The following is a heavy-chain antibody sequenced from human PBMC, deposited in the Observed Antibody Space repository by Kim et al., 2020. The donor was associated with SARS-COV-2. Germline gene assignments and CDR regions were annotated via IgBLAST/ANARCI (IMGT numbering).Heavy chain of an antibody. CDR1: GYTFTSYG. D-gene: IGHD2-2*01. CDR3: AAPNPHICSSTSCYAGYYYYYGMDV. V-gene: IGHV1-18*01. J-gene: IGHJ6*02. CDR2: ISAYNGNT. Sequence: ASVKVSCKASGYTFTSYGISWVRQAPGQGLEWMGWISAYNGNTNYAQKLQGRVTMTTDTSTSTAYMELRSLRSDDTAVYYCAAPNPHICSSTSCYAGYYYYYGMDVWGQGTTVTVSS.